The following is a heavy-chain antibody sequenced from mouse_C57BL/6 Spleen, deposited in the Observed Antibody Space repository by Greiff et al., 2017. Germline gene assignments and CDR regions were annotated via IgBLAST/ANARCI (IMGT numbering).Heavy chain of an antibody. V-gene: IGHV5-17*01. CDR1: GFTFSDYG. CDR2: ISSGSSTL. Sequence: EVHLVESGGGLVKPGGSLKLSCAASGFTFSDYGMHWVRQAPEKGLEWVAYISSGSSTLYYADTVKGRFTISRDNAKNTLFLQMTSLRSEDTAMYYYAIYYTSYYYAMDYWGQGTSVTVSS. CDR3: AIYYTSYYYAMDY. D-gene: IGHD2-1*01. J-gene: IGHJ4*01.